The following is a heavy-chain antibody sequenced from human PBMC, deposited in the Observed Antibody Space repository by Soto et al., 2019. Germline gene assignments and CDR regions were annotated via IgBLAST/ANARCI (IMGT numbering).Heavy chain of an antibody. CDR2: ISYDGSNK. CDR1: GFTFSSYG. J-gene: IGHJ4*02. Sequence: GGSLRLSCAASGFTFSSYGMHWVRQAPGKGLEWVAVISYDGSNKYYADSVKGRFTISRDNSKNTRYLQMNSLRAEDTAVYYCAKAPYNWNYVHSEYYFDYWGQGTLVTVSS. V-gene: IGHV3-30*18. CDR3: AKAPYNWNYVHSEYYFDY. D-gene: IGHD1-7*01.